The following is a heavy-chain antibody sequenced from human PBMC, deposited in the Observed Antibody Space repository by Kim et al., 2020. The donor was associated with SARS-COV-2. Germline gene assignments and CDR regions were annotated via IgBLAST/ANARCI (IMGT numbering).Heavy chain of an antibody. Sequence: GGSLRLSCAASGFTFSSYAMHWVRQAPGKGLEWVAGLSYDGSNKYYADSVKGRFTISRDNSKNTLYLQMNSLRAEDTAMYYCAREEGRVRSGVGGFDYWGQGTLVTVSS. CDR2: LSYDGSNK. D-gene: IGHD3-16*01. CDR3: AREEGRVRSGVGGFDY. J-gene: IGHJ4*02. V-gene: IGHV3-30*03. CDR1: GFTFSSYA.